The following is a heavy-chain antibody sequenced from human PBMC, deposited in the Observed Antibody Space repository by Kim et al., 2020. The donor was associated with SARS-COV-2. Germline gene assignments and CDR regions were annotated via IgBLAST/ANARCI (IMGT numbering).Heavy chain of an antibody. CDR1: GFTFSSYS. J-gene: IGHJ6*02. CDR2: ISSSSSYI. CDR3: ARADVLLWFGELSLNYYGMDV. V-gene: IGHV3-21*01. D-gene: IGHD3-10*01. Sequence: GGSLRLSCAASGFTFSSYSMNWVRQAPGKGLEWVSSISSSSSYIYYADSVKGRFTISRDNAKNSLYLQMNSLRAEDTAVYYCARADVLLWFGELSLNYYGMDVWGQGTTVTVSS.